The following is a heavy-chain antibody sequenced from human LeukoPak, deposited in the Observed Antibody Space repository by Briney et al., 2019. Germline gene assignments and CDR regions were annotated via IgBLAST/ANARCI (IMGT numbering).Heavy chain of an antibody. CDR1: GGSFSGYY. Sequence: SETLSLTCAVYGGSFSGYYWSWIRQPPGKGLEWIGEINHSGSTNYNPSLKSRVTISVDTSKNQFSLKLSSVTAADMAVYYCARGGYDYIWGSYRYRNHYFDYWGQGTLVTVSS. CDR2: INHSGST. CDR3: ARGGYDYIWGSYRYRNHYFDY. J-gene: IGHJ4*02. D-gene: IGHD3-16*02. V-gene: IGHV4-34*01.